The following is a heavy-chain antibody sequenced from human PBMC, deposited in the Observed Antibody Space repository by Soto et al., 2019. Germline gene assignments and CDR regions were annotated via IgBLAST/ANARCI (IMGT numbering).Heavy chain of an antibody. J-gene: IGHJ4*02. Sequence: PGGSLRLSCAASGFIFSDFYMNWIRQAPGKGPEWLSYISGSGSPAWYADSVKGRFTISRDNAENTLTLEMTSLRAKDTAVYYCARDVSRATIGDFDLWGQGTLVTVSS. V-gene: IGHV3-11*01. CDR1: GFIFSDFY. CDR3: ARDVSRATIGDFDL. D-gene: IGHD5-12*01. CDR2: ISGSGSPA.